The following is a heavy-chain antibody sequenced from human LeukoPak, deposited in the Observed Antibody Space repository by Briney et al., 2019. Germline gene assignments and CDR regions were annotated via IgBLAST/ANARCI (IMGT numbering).Heavy chain of an antibody. J-gene: IGHJ6*02. CDR3: AREYCSSTSCYHFGRSYYYYYGMDV. CDR1: GFTFSSYG. D-gene: IGHD2-2*01. CDR2: IWYDGSNK. Sequence: GRSLRLSCAASGFTFSSYGMHWVRQAPGKGLEWVAVIWYDGSNKYYADSVKGRFTISRDNSKNTLYLQMNSLRAEDTAVYYCAREYCSSTSCYHFGRSYYYYYGMDVWGQGTTVTVSS. V-gene: IGHV3-33*01.